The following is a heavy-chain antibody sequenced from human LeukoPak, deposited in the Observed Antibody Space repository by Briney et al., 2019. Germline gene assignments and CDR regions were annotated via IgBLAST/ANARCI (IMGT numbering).Heavy chain of an antibody. CDR2: INSDGSST. D-gene: IGHD6-25*01. V-gene: IGHV3-74*03. CDR3: APGQADGMDF. CDR1: GFTFSSYW. J-gene: IGHJ6*02. Sequence: PGGSLRLACPASGFTFSSYWMHWVRHAPGKGLVWVSRINSDGSSTTYADSVKGRFTIARDNAKNALYLQLNSRRAEDTAVYYCAPGQADGMDFWGQGTKVTVCS.